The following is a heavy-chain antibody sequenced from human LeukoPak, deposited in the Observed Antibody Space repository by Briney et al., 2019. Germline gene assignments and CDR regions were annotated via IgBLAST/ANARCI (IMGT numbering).Heavy chain of an antibody. V-gene: IGHV3-21*01. Sequence: GGSLRHSCAASGFTFSSYSMNWVRQAPGKGLEWVSPISSSSSYIYYADSVKGRFTISRDNANNSLYLQMNSLRADDTAVYYCARDLNVYGDSSYYYYYGMDVWGQGTTVTVSS. J-gene: IGHJ6*02. CDR2: ISSSSSYI. CDR3: ARDLNVYGDSSYYYYYGMDV. D-gene: IGHD4-17*01. CDR1: GFTFSSYS.